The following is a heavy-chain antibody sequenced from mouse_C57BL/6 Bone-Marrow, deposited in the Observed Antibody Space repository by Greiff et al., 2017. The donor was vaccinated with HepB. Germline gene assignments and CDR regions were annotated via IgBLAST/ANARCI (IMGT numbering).Heavy chain of an antibody. CDR1: GYTFTSYW. D-gene: IGHD1-1*01. V-gene: IGHV1-55*01. Sequence: VQLQQPGAELVKPGASVKMSCKASGYTFTSYWITWVKRRPGQGLEWIGDIYPGSGSTNYNEKFKSKATLTVDTSSSTAYMQLSSLTSEDSAVYYCARFPITTVVATPYFDYWGQGTTLTVSS. CDR2: IYPGSGST. CDR3: ARFPITTVVATPYFDY. J-gene: IGHJ2*01.